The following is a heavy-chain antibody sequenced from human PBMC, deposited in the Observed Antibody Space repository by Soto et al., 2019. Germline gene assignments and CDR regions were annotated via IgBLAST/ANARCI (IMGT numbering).Heavy chain of an antibody. Sequence: SETLSLTCAVSGGSISSSNWWSWVRQPPGKGLEWIGEIYHSGSTNYNPSLKSRVTISVDTSKRQFSLKLSSVTAADTAVYYCARRAVVPAALPTHRYYYYYGMDVWGQGTTVTVSS. J-gene: IGHJ6*02. CDR2: IYHSGST. D-gene: IGHD2-2*01. CDR3: ARRAVVPAALPTHRYYYYYGMDV. V-gene: IGHV4-4*02. CDR1: GGSISSSNW.